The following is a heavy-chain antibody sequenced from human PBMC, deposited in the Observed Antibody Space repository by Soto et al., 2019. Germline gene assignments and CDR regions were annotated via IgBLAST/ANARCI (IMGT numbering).Heavy chain of an antibody. CDR3: ASRLSDIKYYGVFDY. Sequence: EVQLVESGGGLVQPGGSVRLACAASGMTFSRHWMTWVRQVPGKGPEWVANINEDGSQKFYVDSVKGRFTISRDNAKNAPFLQVSALGAGDAAVYCIASRLSDIKYYGVFDYWGQGAMVAVSS. V-gene: IGHV3-7*03. D-gene: IGHD4-17*01. CDR2: INEDGSQK. CDR1: GMTFSRHW. J-gene: IGHJ4*02.